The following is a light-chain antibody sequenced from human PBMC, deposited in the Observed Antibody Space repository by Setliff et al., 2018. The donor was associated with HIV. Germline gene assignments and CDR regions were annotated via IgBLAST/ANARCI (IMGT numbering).Light chain of an antibody. J-gene: IGLJ2*01. Sequence: QSVLAQPASVSGSPGQSITFSCTGTSSDVGRYNYVSWYQHHPGKAPKLMIYEVSNRPSGVSNRFSGSKSGNTASLTISGLQADDEADYYCSSYTSISTVVFGGGTKVTVL. CDR3: SSYTSISTVV. CDR2: EVS. V-gene: IGLV2-14*01. CDR1: SSDVGRYNY.